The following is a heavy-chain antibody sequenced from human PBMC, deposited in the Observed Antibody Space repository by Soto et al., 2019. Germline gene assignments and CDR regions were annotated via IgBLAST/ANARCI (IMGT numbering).Heavy chain of an antibody. Sequence: EVQLVESGGGLVQPGRSLRLSCAASGFTFDDYAMHWVRQAPGKGPEWVSGITWNSGSRGYAESVKGRFTISRDNAKNSMYLQMNSLRPEDTALYYCAKSKADLDSLKTTVTTFWGPFHIWGQGTMVTVSP. CDR2: ITWNSGSR. CDR3: AKSKADLDSLKTTVTTFWGPFHI. J-gene: IGHJ3*02. V-gene: IGHV3-9*01. D-gene: IGHD4-17*01. CDR1: GFTFDDYA.